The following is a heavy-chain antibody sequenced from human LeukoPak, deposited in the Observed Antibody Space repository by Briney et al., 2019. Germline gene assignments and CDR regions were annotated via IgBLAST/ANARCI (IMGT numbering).Heavy chain of an antibody. CDR1: GFTFSSYG. Sequence: GGSLRLSCAASGFTFSSYGMHWVRQAPGKGLEWVAVISYDGSNKYYADSVKGRFTISRDNSKNTLYLQMNSLRAEDTAVYYCAAGVDYWGRGTLVTVSS. J-gene: IGHJ4*02. CDR3: AAGVDY. CDR2: ISYDGSNK. V-gene: IGHV3-30*03. D-gene: IGHD6-13*01.